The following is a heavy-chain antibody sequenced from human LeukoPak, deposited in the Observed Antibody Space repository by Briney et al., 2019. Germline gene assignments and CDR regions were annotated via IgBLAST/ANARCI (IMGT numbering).Heavy chain of an antibody. V-gene: IGHV1-18*03. CDR1: GYTFTSYG. CDR3: AVVVIDAFDI. J-gene: IGHJ3*02. Sequence: ASVKVSCKASGYTFTSYGISWVRQAPGQGLEWMGWISAYNGNTNYAQKLQGRVTMTTDTSASTAYMELSSLRSEDMAVYYCAVVVIDAFDIWGQGTMVTVSS. CDR2: ISAYNGNT. D-gene: IGHD3-22*01.